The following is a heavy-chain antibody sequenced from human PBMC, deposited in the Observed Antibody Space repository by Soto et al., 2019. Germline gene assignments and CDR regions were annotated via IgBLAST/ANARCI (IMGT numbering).Heavy chain of an antibody. Sequence: KGLEWMGIIYPGDSDTRYSPSFQGQVTISADKSISTAYLQWSSLKASDTAMYYCARLVTFGGVIAYNWFDPWGQGTLVTVSS. V-gene: IGHV5-51*01. J-gene: IGHJ5*02. CDR3: ARLVTFGGVIAYNWFDP. D-gene: IGHD3-16*02. CDR2: IYPGDSDT.